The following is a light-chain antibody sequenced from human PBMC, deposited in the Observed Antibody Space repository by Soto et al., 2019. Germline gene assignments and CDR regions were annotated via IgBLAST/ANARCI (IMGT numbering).Light chain of an antibody. CDR2: GAS. J-gene: IGKJ5*01. V-gene: IGKV3-20*01. CDR1: QSVSSSY. Sequence: EIVLTQSPGTLSLSPGERVTLSCRASQSVSSSYLAWYQQRPGQAPRLLIYGASSRATGIPDRFSGSGSGTDFTLTISRLGPEDFAVYYCQQYGTSPLITFGQGTRLEIK. CDR3: QQYGTSPLIT.